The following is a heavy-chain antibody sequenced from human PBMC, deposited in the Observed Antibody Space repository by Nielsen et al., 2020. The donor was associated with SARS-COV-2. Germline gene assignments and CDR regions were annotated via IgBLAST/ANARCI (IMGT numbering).Heavy chain of an antibody. CDR3: ARGLMSGTPDFYYSYMDV. Sequence: SETLSLTCVVYGGSLSGFQWKWIRQPPGKGLEWIAQINHSGDTKHNPSLKSRVTMSLDSSKNQFSLKLRSVTAADTAVYFCARGLMSGTPDFYYSYMDVWDKGSTVTVSS. D-gene: IGHD1-7*01. CDR1: GGSLSGFQ. V-gene: IGHV4-34*01. CDR2: INHSGDT. J-gene: IGHJ6*03.